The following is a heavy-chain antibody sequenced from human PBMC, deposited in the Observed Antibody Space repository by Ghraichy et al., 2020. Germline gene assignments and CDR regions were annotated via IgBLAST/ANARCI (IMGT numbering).Heavy chain of an antibody. D-gene: IGHD5-12*01. J-gene: IGHJ4*02. CDR1: GGSFSGYY. V-gene: IGHV4-34*01. CDR3: ARTFFGYSGSDYVDY. CDR2: INHSGST. Sequence: SETLSLTCAVYGGSFSGYYWSWIRQPPGKGLEWIGEINHSGSTNYNPSLKSRVTISVDTSKNQFSLKLSSVTAADTAVYYCARTFFGYSGSDYVDYWGQGTLVTVSS.